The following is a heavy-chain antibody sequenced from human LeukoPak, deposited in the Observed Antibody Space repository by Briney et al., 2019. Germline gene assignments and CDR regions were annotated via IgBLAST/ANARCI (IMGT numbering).Heavy chain of an antibody. D-gene: IGHD5-18*01. CDR3: ARYVDTAMVLDNWFDP. V-gene: IGHV1-2*06. Sequence: ASVKVSCKASGYTFTGYYMHWLRQAPGKGLEWMGRINPNSGGTKYAKKFQGRVTITRDTSISTAYMELSRLRSDDTAVCYCARYVDTAMVLDNWFDPWGQGTLVTVSS. CDR2: INPNSGGT. J-gene: IGHJ5*02. CDR1: GYTFTGYY.